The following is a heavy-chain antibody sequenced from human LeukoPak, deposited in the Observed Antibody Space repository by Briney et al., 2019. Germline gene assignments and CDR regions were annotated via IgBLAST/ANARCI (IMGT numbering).Heavy chain of an antibody. Sequence: SETLSLTCTVSGDSIRSSYWSWIRQPPGKGLEWIGYIYYSGTTTYNPSLRTRVTISVDTSENQLSLVLTSVTAADTAVYYCARGGSTYDYWGQGTLVTVSS. CDR3: ARGGSTYDY. CDR2: IYYSGTT. J-gene: IGHJ4*02. D-gene: IGHD6-13*01. V-gene: IGHV4-59*01. CDR1: GDSIRSSY.